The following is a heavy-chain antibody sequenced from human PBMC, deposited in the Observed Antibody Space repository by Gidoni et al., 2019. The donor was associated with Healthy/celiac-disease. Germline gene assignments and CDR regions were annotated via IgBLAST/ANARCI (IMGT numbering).Heavy chain of an antibody. CDR3: AKSLSGSYNAFDI. J-gene: IGHJ3*02. Sequence: QVQLVESGGGVVQPGRSLRLSCAASGFTFSSCGMHWVRQAPGKGLEWVAVISYDGSNKYYADSVKGRFTISRDNSKNTLYLQMNSLRAEDTAVYYCAKSLSGSYNAFDIWGQGTMVTVSS. V-gene: IGHV3-30*18. CDR1: GFTFSSCG. CDR2: ISYDGSNK. D-gene: IGHD1-26*01.